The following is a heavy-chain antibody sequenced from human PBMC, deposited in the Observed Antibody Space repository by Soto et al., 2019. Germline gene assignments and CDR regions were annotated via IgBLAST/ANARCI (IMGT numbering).Heavy chain of an antibody. J-gene: IGHJ4*02. CDR3: ARDHYYDSSGYWPFDY. CDR2: IYTSGST. Sequence: PSETLSLTCTVSGGSISSYYWSWIRQPAGKGLEWIGRIYTSGSTNYNPSLKSRVTMSVDTSKNQFSLKLSSVTAADTAVYYCARDHYYDSSGYWPFDYWGQGTLVTVSS. D-gene: IGHD3-22*01. V-gene: IGHV4-4*07. CDR1: GGSISSYY.